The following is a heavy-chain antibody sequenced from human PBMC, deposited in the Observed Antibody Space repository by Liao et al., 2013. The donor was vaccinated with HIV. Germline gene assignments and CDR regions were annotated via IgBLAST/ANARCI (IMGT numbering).Heavy chain of an antibody. V-gene: IGHV4-34*12. J-gene: IGHJ4*02. CDR1: GGSFSGYY. CDR2: IIHSGST. CDR3: ASIYCSGGSCFPDY. Sequence: QVQLQQWGAGLLKPSETLSLTCAVSGGSFSGYYWSWIRQPPGKGLEWIGEIIHSGSTNYNPSLKSRVTISVDTSKNQFSLKLSSVTAADTAVYYCASIYCSGGSCFPDYWGQGTLVTVSS. D-gene: IGHD2-15*01.